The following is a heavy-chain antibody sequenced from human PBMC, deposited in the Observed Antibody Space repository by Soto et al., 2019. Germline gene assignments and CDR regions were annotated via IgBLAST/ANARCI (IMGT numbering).Heavy chain of an antibody. J-gene: IGHJ5*02. CDR2: IGNKADSFIT. V-gene: IGHV3-72*01. D-gene: IGHD3-22*01. Sequence: SGGSLSLYCSASRFTFTNQYIDWVRQAPGKGLEWVGRIGNKADSFITEYAASVKGRFTISRDDSKSIAYLQMNSLKTEDTAVYYCSTNYYDRSGYDNWFDPWGQGTLVTVSS. CDR1: RFTFTNQY. CDR3: STNYYDRSGYDNWFDP.